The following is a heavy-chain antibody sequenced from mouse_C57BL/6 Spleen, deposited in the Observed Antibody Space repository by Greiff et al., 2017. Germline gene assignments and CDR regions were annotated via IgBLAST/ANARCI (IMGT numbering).Heavy chain of an antibody. CDR1: GYAFSSSW. V-gene: IGHV1-82*01. CDR2: IYPGDGDT. J-gene: IGHJ4*01. CDR3: ARGHRYAMDN. Sequence: QVQLQQSGPELVKPGASVKISCKASGYAFSSSWMNWVKQRPGKGLEWIGRIYPGDGDTNYNGKFKGKATLTADKSSSTAYMQLSSLTSEDSAVYFGARGHRYAMDNGGQADSGTVS. D-gene: IGHD3-1*01.